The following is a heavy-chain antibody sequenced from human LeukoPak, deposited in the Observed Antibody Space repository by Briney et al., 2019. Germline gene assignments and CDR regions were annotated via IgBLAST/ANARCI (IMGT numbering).Heavy chain of an antibody. V-gene: IGHV3-48*03. CDR2: ISSSGSTI. J-gene: IGHJ5*02. Sequence: PGGSLRLSCAASGFTFSSYEMNWVRQAPGKGLEWVSYISSSGSTIYYADSVKGRFTISRDNAKNSLYLQMNSLRAEDTAVYYCARGSGGSCCPDPWGQGTLVTVSS. D-gene: IGHD2-15*01. CDR3: ARGSGGSCCPDP. CDR1: GFTFSSYE.